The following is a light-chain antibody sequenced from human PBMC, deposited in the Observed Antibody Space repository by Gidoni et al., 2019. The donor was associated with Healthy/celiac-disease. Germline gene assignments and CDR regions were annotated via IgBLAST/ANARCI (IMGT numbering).Light chain of an antibody. CDR3: QQYNNWPIT. J-gene: IGKJ5*01. Sequence: EILMTQSPATLSVSPGESATLSCRASQSVSSNLAWYQQKPDQAPRLLIYGASTRATGLPARFSGSGSGTEFTLTISSLQSEYFAVYYCQQYNNWPITFGQGTRLEIK. V-gene: IGKV3-15*01. CDR2: GAS. CDR1: QSVSSN.